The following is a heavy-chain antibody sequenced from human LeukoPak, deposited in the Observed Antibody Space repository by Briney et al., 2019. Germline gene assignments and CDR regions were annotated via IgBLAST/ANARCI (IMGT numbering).Heavy chain of an antibody. CDR1: GGSISRYS. J-gene: IGHJ3*02. D-gene: IGHD2-2*01. V-gene: IGHV4-59*08. Sequence: SETLSLSCSVSGGSISRYSWSWIRQPPGKGLECVCYLYESGTTTYKASLKSRVTMSVDTSTNHFSQRLTSVTAADTTVYYYSTQDLGPTALNAFDIWGQGTLVTVSS. CDR3: STQDLGPTALNAFDI. CDR2: LYESGTT.